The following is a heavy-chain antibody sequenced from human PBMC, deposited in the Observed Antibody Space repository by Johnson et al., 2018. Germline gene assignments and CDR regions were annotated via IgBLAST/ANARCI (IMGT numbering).Heavy chain of an antibody. D-gene: IGHD4-17*01. V-gene: IGHV3-53*01. J-gene: IGHJ3*02. CDR3: ARGGDYGDSYAFDI. CDR2: IYSGGST. Sequence: VQLVESGGGLIQPGGSLRLSCAASGFTVSSNYMSWVRQAPGKGLEWVSVIYSGGSTYYADSVKGRFTISRDNSKNTLYLQMNSLRAEDTAVDYCARGGDYGDSYAFDIWGQGTMVTVSS. CDR1: GFTVSSNY.